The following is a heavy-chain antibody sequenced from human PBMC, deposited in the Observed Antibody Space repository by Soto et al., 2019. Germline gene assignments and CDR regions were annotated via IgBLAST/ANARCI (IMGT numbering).Heavy chain of an antibody. J-gene: IGHJ4*02. D-gene: IGHD6-13*01. V-gene: IGHV3-74*01. CDR3: ARVAPEYSSTPRRFDF. CDR1: GLTFNRYW. CDR2: INTDGTNS. Sequence: GGSLRLSCAASGLTFNRYWMHWVRHAPGKGLVWVSHINTDGTNSNYADSVKGRFTISRDKTKNTLDLQMNSLRAEDTAVYHCARVAPEYSSTPRRFDFWGQGTLVTVSS.